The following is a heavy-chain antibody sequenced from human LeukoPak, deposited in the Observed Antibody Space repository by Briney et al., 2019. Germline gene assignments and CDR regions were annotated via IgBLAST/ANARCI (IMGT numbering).Heavy chain of an antibody. J-gene: IGHJ6*03. V-gene: IGHV1-46*01. CDR3: ARVGGSSWYGNYYYMDV. CDR2: INPSGGST. D-gene: IGHD6-13*01. Sequence: ASLKVSCKASGYTFTSYYMHWVRQAPAQGLEWMGIINPSGGSTSYAQKFQGRVNMTRDMSTSTVYMELSSLRAEDTTVYYCARVGGSSWYGNYYYMDVWGKGTTVTVSS. CDR1: GYTFTSYY.